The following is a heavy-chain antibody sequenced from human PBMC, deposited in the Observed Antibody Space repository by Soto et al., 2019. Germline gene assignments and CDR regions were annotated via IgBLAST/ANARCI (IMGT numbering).Heavy chain of an antibody. Sequence: PGGSLRLSCAASGFTFSSYGMHWVRQAPGKGLEWVAAICSSRSNKYYADSVKGRFTISRDNAKNSLYLQMNSLRAEDTAVYYCARDPLGSSETAAPFFDYWGRGTLVTVSS. D-gene: IGHD6-6*01. V-gene: IGHV3-21*01. J-gene: IGHJ4*02. CDR1: GFTFSSYG. CDR3: ARDPLGSSETAAPFFDY. CDR2: ICSSRSNK.